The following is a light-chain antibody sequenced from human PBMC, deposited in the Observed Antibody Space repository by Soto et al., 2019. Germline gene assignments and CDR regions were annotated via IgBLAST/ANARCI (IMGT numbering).Light chain of an antibody. V-gene: IGKV1-39*01. Sequence: DIQMTQSPSSLSASVGDRVTITCRASQSITSYLSWYQQRPGKAPKLLIYAASNLQSGVPSRFSGGGSGTEFTHTISCLQPEDFATYSCQQNYIAPPTFGQGTNVEI. J-gene: IGKJ1*01. CDR2: AAS. CDR3: QQNYIAPPT. CDR1: QSITSY.